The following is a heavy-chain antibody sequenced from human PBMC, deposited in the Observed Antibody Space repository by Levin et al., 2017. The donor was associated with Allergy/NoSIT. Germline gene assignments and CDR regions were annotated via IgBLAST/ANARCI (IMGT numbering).Heavy chain of an antibody. Sequence: GESLKISCAASGFTFSSYWMSWVRQAPGKGLEWVANIKQDGSEKYYVDSVKGRFTISRDNAKNSLYLQINSLRAEDTAVYYCSRVLLYISRCYYFFCLGQGTLVTVSS. CDR2: IKQDGSEK. CDR1: GFTFSSYW. CDR3: SRVLLYISRCYYFFC. D-gene: IGHD2-2*02. J-gene: IGHJ4*02. V-gene: IGHV3-7*04.